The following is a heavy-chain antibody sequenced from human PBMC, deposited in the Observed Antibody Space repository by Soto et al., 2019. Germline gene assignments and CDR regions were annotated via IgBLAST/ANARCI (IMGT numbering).Heavy chain of an antibody. V-gene: IGHV1-8*01. CDR1: GYTFTSYD. CDR2: MNPNSGNI. CDR3: ARGIGKMTPVTTSGLDWFDP. Sequence: QVQLVQSGAEVKKPGASVKVSCKASGYTFTSYDINWVRQATGQGLEWMGWMNPNSGNIGYAQKFQGRVTMTRNTSKSTAYMELSSLRSEDTAVYYSARGIGKMTPVTTSGLDWFDPWGQGTLVTVSS. D-gene: IGHD4-4*01. J-gene: IGHJ5*02.